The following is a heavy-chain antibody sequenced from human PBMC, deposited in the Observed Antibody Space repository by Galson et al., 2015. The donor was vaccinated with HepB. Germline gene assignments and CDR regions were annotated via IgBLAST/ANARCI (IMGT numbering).Heavy chain of an antibody. D-gene: IGHD1-26*01. V-gene: IGHV3-30-3*01. Sequence: SLRLSCAASGFTFSSYAMHWVRQASGKGLEWVAVISYDGSNKYYADSVKGRFTISRDNSKNTLYLQMSSLRAEDTAVYYCAREPVGATPFDYWGQGTLVTVSS. CDR1: GFTFSSYA. J-gene: IGHJ4*02. CDR3: AREPVGATPFDY. CDR2: ISYDGSNK.